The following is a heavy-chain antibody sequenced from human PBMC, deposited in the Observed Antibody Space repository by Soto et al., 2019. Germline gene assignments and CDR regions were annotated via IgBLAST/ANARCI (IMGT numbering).Heavy chain of an antibody. CDR3: ARGPAQDCSGGTGWFHP. D-gene: IGHD3-10*02. J-gene: IGHJ5*02. Sequence: QVQLQESGPGLVKPSQTLSLTCTVSGGSISSGGYYWSWIRQHPGKGLEWIGYIYYSGSTYYNPSLKCQVTISAATSKNQFSRKRSAVTAADTAVYYCARGPAQDCSGGTGWFHPWGQGTLVTVSS. CDR2: IYYSGST. V-gene: IGHV4-31*01. CDR1: GGSISSGGYY.